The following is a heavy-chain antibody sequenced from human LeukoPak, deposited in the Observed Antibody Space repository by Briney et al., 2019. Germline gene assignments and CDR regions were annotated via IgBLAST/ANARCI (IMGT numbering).Heavy chain of an antibody. CDR3: ARVVASYWYFDV. Sequence: PSETLSLTCTVSGGSISSGDSYWSWIRQPPGKGLEWIGYIYYSGSTYYNPSLKSPVTISVDTSKNQFSLKLSSVTAADTAVYYCARVVASYWYFDVWGRGTLVTVSS. CDR1: GGSISSGDSY. CDR2: IYYSGST. V-gene: IGHV4-30-4*01. J-gene: IGHJ2*01. D-gene: IGHD5-12*01.